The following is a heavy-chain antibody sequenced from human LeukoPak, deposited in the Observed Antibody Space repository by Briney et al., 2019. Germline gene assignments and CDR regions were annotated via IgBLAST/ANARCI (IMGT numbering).Heavy chain of an antibody. Sequence: SETLSLTCTVSGGSISSGSYYWSWIRQPAGKGLEWIGRIYTSGSTNYNPSLKSRVTISVDTSKNQFSLKLSSVTAADTAVYYCATADPSYCSSTSCPTGLYYYYMDVWGKGTTVTVSS. CDR2: IYTSGST. CDR3: ATADPSYCSSTSCPTGLYYYYMDV. D-gene: IGHD2-2*01. V-gene: IGHV4-61*02. CDR1: GGSISSGSYY. J-gene: IGHJ6*03.